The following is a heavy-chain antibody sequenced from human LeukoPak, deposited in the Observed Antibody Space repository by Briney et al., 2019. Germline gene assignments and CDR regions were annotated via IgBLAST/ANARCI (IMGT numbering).Heavy chain of an antibody. D-gene: IGHD5-24*01. CDR3: ARDGYSNYYYYMDV. Sequence: PGGSLRLSCAASGFTVSSNYMSWVRQAPGKGLEWVSVIYSGGSTYYADSVKGRFTISRDNSKNTLYLQMNSLRAEDTAVYYCARDGYSNYYYYMDVWGKGTTVTVSS. V-gene: IGHV3-66*02. CDR1: GFTVSSNY. CDR2: IYSGGST. J-gene: IGHJ6*03.